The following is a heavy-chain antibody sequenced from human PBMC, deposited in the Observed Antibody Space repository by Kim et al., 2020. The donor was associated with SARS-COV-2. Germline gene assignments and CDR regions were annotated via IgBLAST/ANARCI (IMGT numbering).Heavy chain of an antibody. V-gene: IGHV3-23*05. Sequence: GGSLRLSCAVSGFTLSSCAMSWGRQAPGKGLEWVSAIYSYGSTHYADSVKGRSTISIDIYTNTLFLQMNSLRVGDTAIYYCGKRGTGSSWNPTQDWGQGTLVTVSS. D-gene: IGHD1-1*01. CDR3: GKRGTGSSWNPTQD. CDR1: GFTLSSCA. CDR2: IYSYGST. J-gene: IGHJ4*02.